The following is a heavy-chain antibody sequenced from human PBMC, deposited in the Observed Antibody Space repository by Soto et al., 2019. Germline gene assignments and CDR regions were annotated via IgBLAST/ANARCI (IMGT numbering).Heavy chain of an antibody. Sequence: GGSLRLSCAASGFTFSSYGMHWVRQAPGKGLEWVAVISYDGSNKYYADSVKGRFTISRDNSKNTLYLQMNSLRAEDTAVYYCAKDASPYYYDSSGYSDEGDYWGQGTLVTVSS. CDR2: ISYDGSNK. CDR3: AKDASPYYYDSSGYSDEGDY. D-gene: IGHD3-22*01. J-gene: IGHJ4*02. V-gene: IGHV3-30*18. CDR1: GFTFSSYG.